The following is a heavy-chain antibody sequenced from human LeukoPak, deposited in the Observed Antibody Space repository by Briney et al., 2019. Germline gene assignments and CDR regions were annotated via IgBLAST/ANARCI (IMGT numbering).Heavy chain of an antibody. Sequence: GGSLRLSCGVSGFTFSNYAMNWVRQAPGKGLQWVSTISGRGGTTYYADSVEGRFTISRDNSKNTLYLQMNSLRAEDTAVYYCARERGDIGPHATYYYYMDVWGKGTTVTVSS. CDR1: GFTFSNYA. CDR2: ISGRGGTT. V-gene: IGHV3-23*01. J-gene: IGHJ6*03. D-gene: IGHD2-15*01. CDR3: ARERGDIGPHATYYYYMDV.